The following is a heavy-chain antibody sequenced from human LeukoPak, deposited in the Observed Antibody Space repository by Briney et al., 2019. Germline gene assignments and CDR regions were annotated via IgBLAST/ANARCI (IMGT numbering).Heavy chain of an antibody. J-gene: IGHJ4*02. D-gene: IGHD4-17*01. CDR1: GFTFSDYY. Sequence: GGSLRLSCAASGFTFSDYYMSWIRQAPGKGLEWFSYISSSSSYTNYADSVKGRFTISRDNAKNSLYLQMNSLRAEDTAVYYCARVPAYGDYFDYWGQGTLVTVSS. CDR3: ARVPAYGDYFDY. V-gene: IGHV3-11*05. CDR2: ISSSSSYT.